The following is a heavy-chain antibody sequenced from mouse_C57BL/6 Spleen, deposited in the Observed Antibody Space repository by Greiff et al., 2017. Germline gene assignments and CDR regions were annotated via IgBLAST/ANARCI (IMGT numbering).Heavy chain of an antibody. D-gene: IGHD1-1*02. CDR1: GFNIKHTY. J-gene: IGHJ2*01. CDR3: ARALAVAYCDY. V-gene: IGHV14-3*01. Sequence: VQLQQPVAELVRPGASVKLSCTASGFNIKHTYMHWVKQRPEQGLEWIGRIDPANGNTKYAPKFQGKATITADTSSNSAYLQLSLLTSEDTAIYCGARALAVAYCDYWGQGTTLTVSS. CDR2: IDPANGNT.